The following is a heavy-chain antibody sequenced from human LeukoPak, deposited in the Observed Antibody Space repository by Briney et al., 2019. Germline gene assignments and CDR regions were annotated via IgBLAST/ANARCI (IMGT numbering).Heavy chain of an antibody. V-gene: IGHV4-31*03. CDR3: ARWVTATSGWFDP. CDR1: GGSISSGGYY. Sequence: PSETLSLTCTVSGGSISSGGYYWSWIRQHPGKGLEWIGYIYYSGSTYYNPSLKSRVTISVDRSKNQFSLNLSSVTAADTAVYYCARWVTATSGWFDPWGQGILVTVSS. J-gene: IGHJ5*02. D-gene: IGHD2-21*02. CDR2: IYYSGST.